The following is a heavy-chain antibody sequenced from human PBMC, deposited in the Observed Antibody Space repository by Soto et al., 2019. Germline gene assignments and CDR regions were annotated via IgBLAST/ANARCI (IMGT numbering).Heavy chain of an antibody. CDR1: GGSFRGYC. V-gene: IGHV4-34*01. J-gene: IGHJ6*02. CDR3: AGEEYYYDSRGPDYYYSGMDV. CDR2: INHSGST. Sequence: SETLSLTRAVYGGSFRGYCCSWLSQPPGKGLEWIGEINHSGSTNYSPSLKSRVTISVDTSKNQFSMKLSSVTDADTAVYYCAGEEYYYDSRGPDYYYSGMDVWGQGTTVTVS. D-gene: IGHD3-22*01.